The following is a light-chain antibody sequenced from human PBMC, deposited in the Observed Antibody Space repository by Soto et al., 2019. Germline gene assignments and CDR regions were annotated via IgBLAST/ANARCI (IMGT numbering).Light chain of an antibody. Sequence: QSVLTQPASVSGSPGQSITISCTGTSSDIGDYDYVSWYQQHPGKAPKLLISEVSNRPSGVSNRFSGSKSGNTASLTISGLQAEDEADYYCSSYTSSSTWVFGGGTKLTVL. CDR3: SSYTSSSTWV. V-gene: IGLV2-14*01. CDR2: EVS. J-gene: IGLJ3*02. CDR1: SSDIGDYDY.